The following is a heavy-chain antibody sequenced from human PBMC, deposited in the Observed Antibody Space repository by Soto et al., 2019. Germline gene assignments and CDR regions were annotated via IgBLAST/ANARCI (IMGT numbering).Heavy chain of an antibody. CDR3: SSTSNIAVAGTGYYYGMDV. CDR2: ISYDGSNK. Sequence: GGSLRLSCAASGFTFSSYAMHWVRQAPGKGLEWVAVISYDGSNKYYADSVKGRFTISRDNSKNTLYLQMNSLRAEDTAVYYCSSTSNIAVAGTGYYYGMDVWGQGTTVTVSS. D-gene: IGHD6-19*01. CDR1: GFTFSSYA. V-gene: IGHV3-30-3*01. J-gene: IGHJ6*02.